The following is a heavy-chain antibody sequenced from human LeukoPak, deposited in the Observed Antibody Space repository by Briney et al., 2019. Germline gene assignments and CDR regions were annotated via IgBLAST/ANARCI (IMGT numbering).Heavy chain of an antibody. V-gene: IGHV1-69*13. J-gene: IGHJ4*02. CDR1: GGTFSSYA. CDR3: ATVFPGVAAAFDY. D-gene: IGHD6-13*01. CDR2: IIPIFGTA. Sequence: SVKVSCKASGGTFSSYAISWARQAPGQGLEWMGGIIPIFGTANYAQKFQGRVTITADESTSTAYMELSSLRSEDTAVYYCATVFPGVAAAFDYWGQGTLVTVSS.